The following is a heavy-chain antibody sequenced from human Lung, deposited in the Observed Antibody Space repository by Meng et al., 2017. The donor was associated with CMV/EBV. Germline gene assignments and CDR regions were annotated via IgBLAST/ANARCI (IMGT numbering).Heavy chain of an antibody. CDR2: IRNKANSYTT. Sequence: GGSXRLXCAASGFXFSDYYMDWVRQAPEKGLEWVGRIRNKANSYTTEYAASVKGRLIISRDDSENSLNLQMNSLKTEDTAVYYCTRAVSYSGRSYFDSWGQGTXVTVSS. CDR3: TRAVSYSGRSYFDS. CDR1: GFXFSDYY. J-gene: IGHJ4*02. V-gene: IGHV3-72*01. D-gene: IGHD1-26*01.